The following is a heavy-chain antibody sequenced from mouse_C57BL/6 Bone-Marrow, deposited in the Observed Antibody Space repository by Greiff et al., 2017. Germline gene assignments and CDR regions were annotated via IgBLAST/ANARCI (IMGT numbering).Heavy chain of an antibody. D-gene: IGHD1-1*01. J-gene: IGHJ2*01. CDR2: TFYSGIT. CDR1: GFSINSDCY. CDR3: AREITLITTVVAPFDY. Sequence: EVKLVESGPSLVRPSQTLSLTCTVTGFSINSDCYWIWIRQFPGNKLEYIGYTFYSGITYYNPSLESRTYITRDTSKNQFSLKLSSVTTEDTATYYCAREITLITTVVAPFDYWGQGTTLTVSS. V-gene: IGHV3-3*01.